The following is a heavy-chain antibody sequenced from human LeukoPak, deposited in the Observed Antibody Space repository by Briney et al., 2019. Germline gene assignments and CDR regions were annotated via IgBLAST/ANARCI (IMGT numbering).Heavy chain of an antibody. J-gene: IGHJ4*02. D-gene: IGHD1-26*01. V-gene: IGHV4-34*01. CDR2: INHSGST. Sequence: SETLSLTCAVYGGSFSGYYWSWLRQPPGKGLEWIGEINHSGSTNYNPSLKSRVTISVDASKNQFSLKLSSVTAADTAVYYCARGPELYSGSYFPFDYWGQGTLVTVSS. CDR1: GGSFSGYY. CDR3: ARGPELYSGSYFPFDY.